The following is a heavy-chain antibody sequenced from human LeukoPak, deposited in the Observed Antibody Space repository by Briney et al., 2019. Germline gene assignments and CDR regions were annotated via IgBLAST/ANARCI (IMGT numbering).Heavy chain of an antibody. J-gene: IGHJ4*02. CDR2: INHSGST. CDR3: ARGVYSGWYPDY. Sequence: SETLSLTCTVYGGSFSGYYWSWIRQPPGKGLEWIGEINHSGSTNYNPSLKSRVTISVDTSKNQFSLKLGSVTAADTAVYYCARGVYSGWYPDYWGQGTLVTVSS. V-gene: IGHV4-34*01. D-gene: IGHD6-19*01. CDR1: GGSFSGYY.